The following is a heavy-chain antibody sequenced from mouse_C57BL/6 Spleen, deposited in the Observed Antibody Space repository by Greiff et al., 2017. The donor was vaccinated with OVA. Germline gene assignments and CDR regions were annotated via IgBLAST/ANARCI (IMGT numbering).Heavy chain of an antibody. Sequence: QVQLQQSGAELVKPGASVKMSCKASGYTFTSYWITWVKQRPGQGLEWIGDIYPGSGSTNYNEKFKSKATLTVDTSSSTAYMQLSSLTSEDSAVYYCARALYDYEWAYWGQGTLVTVSA. CDR1: GYTFTSYW. CDR2: IYPGSGST. CDR3: ARALYDYEWAY. D-gene: IGHD2-4*01. V-gene: IGHV1-55*01. J-gene: IGHJ3*01.